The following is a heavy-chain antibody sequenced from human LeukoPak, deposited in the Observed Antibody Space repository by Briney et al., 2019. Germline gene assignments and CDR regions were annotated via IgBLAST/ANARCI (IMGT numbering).Heavy chain of an antibody. CDR1: GYTLTELS. D-gene: IGHD1-26*01. V-gene: IGHV1-24*01. Sequence: ASVKVSCKVSGYTLTELSMHWVRQAPGKGLEWMGGFDPEDGETIYAQKFQGRVTMTEDTSTDTAYMELSSVRSEDTAVYYCATLKRSGSYYFDYWGQGTLVTVSS. J-gene: IGHJ4*02. CDR2: FDPEDGET. CDR3: ATLKRSGSYYFDY.